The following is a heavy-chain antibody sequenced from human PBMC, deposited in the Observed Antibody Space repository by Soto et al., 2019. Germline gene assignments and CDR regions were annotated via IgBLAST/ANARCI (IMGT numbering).Heavy chain of an antibody. Sequence: QVQLQESGPGLVKPSETLSLTCTVSGGSISSYYWSWIRQPPGKGLEWIGYIYYSGSTNYNPSLKSRVTISVDTSKNQFSLKLSSVTAADTAVYYCARELDGYNYPSRAFDIWGQGTMVTVSS. CDR2: IYYSGST. V-gene: IGHV4-59*01. D-gene: IGHD5-12*01. CDR3: ARELDGYNYPSRAFDI. CDR1: GGSISSYY. J-gene: IGHJ3*02.